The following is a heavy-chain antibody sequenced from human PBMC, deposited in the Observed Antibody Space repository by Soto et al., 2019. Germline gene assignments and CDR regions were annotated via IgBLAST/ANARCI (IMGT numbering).Heavy chain of an antibody. D-gene: IGHD6-13*01. CDR3: ARWREQQLSRGYYGMDV. V-gene: IGHV3-23*01. Sequence: EAQLLESGGGLVQPGGSVRLSCAVSGFTFSSYAMSWVRQAPGKGLEWVSAISGRGESTYYADSVKGRFTISRDNSKNTLILQMNSLRVEDTAVYYCARWREQQLSRGYYGMDVWGQGTTVTVSS. J-gene: IGHJ6*02. CDR2: ISGRGEST. CDR1: GFTFSSYA.